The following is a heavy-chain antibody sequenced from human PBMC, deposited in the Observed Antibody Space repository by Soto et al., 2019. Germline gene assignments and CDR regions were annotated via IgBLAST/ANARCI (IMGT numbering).Heavy chain of an antibody. D-gene: IGHD6-13*01. CDR3: ARLIAAAGGGLDY. CDR2: IYYSGST. V-gene: IGHV4-59*08. J-gene: IGHJ4*02. CDR1: GGSISSYY. Sequence: SETLSLTCTVAGGSISSYYWSWIRPPPGKGLEWIGYIYYSGSTNYNPSLKSRVTISVDTSKNQFSLKLSSVTAADTAVYYCARLIAAAGGGLDYWGQGTLVTVSS.